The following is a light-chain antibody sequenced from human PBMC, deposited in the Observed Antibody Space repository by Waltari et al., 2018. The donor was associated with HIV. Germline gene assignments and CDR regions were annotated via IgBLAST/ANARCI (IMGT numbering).Light chain of an antibody. CDR2: DDS. Sequence: SYVLTQPPSVSVAPGETARFTCGGDNIGTKSVHWYQQKSGQAPVLVIFDDSDRPSGIPARVSASNSANAATLTIDRVEAGDETDYYCQVWDTTTDHWVFGGGTKLTVL. V-gene: IGLV3-21*02. CDR1: NIGTKS. J-gene: IGLJ3*02. CDR3: QVWDTTTDHWV.